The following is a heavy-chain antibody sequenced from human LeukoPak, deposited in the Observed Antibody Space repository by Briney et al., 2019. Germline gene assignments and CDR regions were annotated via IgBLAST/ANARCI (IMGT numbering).Heavy chain of an antibody. CDR1: GLTFSSYW. D-gene: IGHD3-22*01. CDR2: INSDGSIT. J-gene: IGHJ4*02. Sequence: PGGSLRLSCVASGLTFSSYWMHWVRQVPGKGLVWVSRINSDGSITSYADSVKGRFTISRDNAKNTIYLQMNSLRAEDTAVYFCAKAGSSAYYNYWGLGTLVTVSS. CDR3: AKAGSSAYYNY. V-gene: IGHV3-74*01.